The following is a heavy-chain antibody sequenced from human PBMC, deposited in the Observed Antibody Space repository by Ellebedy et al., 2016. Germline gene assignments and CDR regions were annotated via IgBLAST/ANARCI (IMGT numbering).Heavy chain of an antibody. CDR2: ISTTGDYT. D-gene: IGHD3-16*01. Sequence: GESLKISXVASGFTFNTYAMSWVRQAPGKGLEWVSSISTTGDYTYYADSVKGRFTISRDNSNNTLYLQFNSLRVEDMALYYCARDLATTFGGMLVPGRGAVDYWGQGTLVTVSS. CDR1: GFTFNTYA. J-gene: IGHJ4*02. CDR3: ARDLATTFGGMLVPGRGAVDY. V-gene: IGHV3-23*01.